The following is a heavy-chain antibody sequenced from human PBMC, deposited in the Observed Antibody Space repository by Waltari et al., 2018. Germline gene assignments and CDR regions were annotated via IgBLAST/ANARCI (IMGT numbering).Heavy chain of an antibody. D-gene: IGHD6-13*01. CDR2: VNKDGGIK. CDR3: VMYSSSFLGDC. CDR1: GFIFNNYW. V-gene: IGHV3-74*01. J-gene: IGHJ4*02. Sequence: EVQLVESGGGLVQPGGSLRLSCAASGFIFNNYWMHWVRQAPGKGLVAVSHVNKDGGIKNYADSVKGQFTNARANAKNTLFLQMDRLRAEDTAVYYCVMYSSSFLGDCWGQGTLVTVSS.